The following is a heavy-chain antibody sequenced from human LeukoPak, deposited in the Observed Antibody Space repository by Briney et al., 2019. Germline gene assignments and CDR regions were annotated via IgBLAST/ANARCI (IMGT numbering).Heavy chain of an antibody. V-gene: IGHV1-69*13. Sequence: GASVKVSCKTSGGTFSIYAITWVRQAPGQGLEWMGGIIPVSGTANYAQKFQGRVTITADESTSTAYMELSSLPSEDTAMYYCATYCSSANCYTWGYYFDYWGQGTLVTVSS. CDR3: ATYCSSANCYTWGYYFDY. CDR2: IIPVSGTA. J-gene: IGHJ4*02. CDR1: GGTFSIYA. D-gene: IGHD2-2*01.